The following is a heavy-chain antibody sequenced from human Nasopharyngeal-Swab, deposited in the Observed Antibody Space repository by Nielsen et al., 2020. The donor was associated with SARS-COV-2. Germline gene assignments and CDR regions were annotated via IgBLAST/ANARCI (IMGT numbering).Heavy chain of an antibody. V-gene: IGHV3-23*01. CDR1: GFTFSTFG. Sequence: GESLKISCTASGFTFSTFGMSWVRQAPGKGLEWVSRKSGSGSYADYADSVKGRFTISRDNSKNTLYLQMNSLRAEDTAVYYCAKGGVSVYGDSYYFDFWGQGSLVTVSS. CDR3: AKGGVSVYGDSYYFDF. D-gene: IGHD4-17*01. CDR2: KSGSGSYA. J-gene: IGHJ4*02.